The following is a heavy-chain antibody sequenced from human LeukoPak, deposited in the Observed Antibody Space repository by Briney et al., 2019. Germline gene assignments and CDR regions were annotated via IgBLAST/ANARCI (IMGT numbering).Heavy chain of an antibody. CDR1: GFIFSNYN. V-gene: IGHV3-21*01. J-gene: IGHJ5*02. CDR2: ISNRHNYT. D-gene: IGHD3-10*01. CDR3: ARDSSYYYGSGRPNWFDP. Sequence: GESMRLSCAASGFIFSNYNMNWVRQAPGKGLEWVSSISNRHNYTYYADSVKGRFTISRDNAKNSLYLQMNSLRAEDTAVYYCARDSSYYYGSGRPNWFDPWGQGTLVTVSS.